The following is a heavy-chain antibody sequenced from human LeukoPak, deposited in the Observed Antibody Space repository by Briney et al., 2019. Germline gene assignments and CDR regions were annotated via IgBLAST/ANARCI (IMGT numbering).Heavy chain of an antibody. D-gene: IGHD2-21*02. CDR2: INPNSGGT. CDR3: ARGPGVVTAHLPDY. CDR1: GYPFSNYD. Sequence: ASVKVSCKASGYPFSNYDINWVRQAPGQGLEWMGWINPNSGGTNYAQKFQGRVTMTRDTSISTAYMELSRLRSDDTAVYYCARGPGVVTAHLPDYWGQGTLVTVSS. V-gene: IGHV1-2*02. J-gene: IGHJ4*02.